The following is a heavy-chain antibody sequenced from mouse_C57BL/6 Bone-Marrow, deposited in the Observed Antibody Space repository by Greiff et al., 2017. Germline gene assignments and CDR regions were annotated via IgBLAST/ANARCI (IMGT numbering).Heavy chain of an antibody. D-gene: IGHD2-4*01. Sequence: EVKLVESGGGLAQPGGSLSLSCAASGFTFTDYYMSWVRQPPGKAPEWLGFIRNKANGYTTEYSASVKGRFTISRDNSQRILYLHMNALRAEDSSTYYCAKNYDYDVVNFYWYFDGWGTGTTVTVSS. V-gene: IGHV7-3*01. CDR3: AKNYDYDVVNFYWYFDG. CDR2: IRNKANGYTT. J-gene: IGHJ1*03. CDR1: GFTFTDYY.